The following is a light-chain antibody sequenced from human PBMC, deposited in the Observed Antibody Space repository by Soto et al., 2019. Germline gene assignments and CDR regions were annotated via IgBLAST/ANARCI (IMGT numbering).Light chain of an antibody. J-gene: IGKJ5*01. CDR1: QSVSNY. V-gene: IGKV3-11*01. Sequence: EVVLTQSPGTLSVSPGGRTTLSCRASQSVSNYLAWYQQRPGQAPRLLIYDASKRATGVPARFIGSGSGTAFTLTISSLEPEDFAVYYCQQRSDWPITFGQGTRLEIK. CDR3: QQRSDWPIT. CDR2: DAS.